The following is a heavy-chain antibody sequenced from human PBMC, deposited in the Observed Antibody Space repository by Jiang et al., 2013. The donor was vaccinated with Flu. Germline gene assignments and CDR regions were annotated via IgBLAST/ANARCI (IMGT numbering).Heavy chain of an antibody. D-gene: IGHD2-15*01. V-gene: IGHV3-30*18. CDR1: GFTFSTIG. CDR3: AKDRDCSADSCYFSFYYMDV. J-gene: IGHJ6*03. CDR2: ISYDGRNR. Sequence: QLLESGGAWSSLGGPXRLSCAASGFTFSTIGIHWVRQAPRQGAGVGALISYDGRNRYYADSVKGRLTISRDNSKNTVHLQMNSLRTEDTAIYYCAKDRDCSADSCYFSFYYMDVWGKGTTVTVSS.